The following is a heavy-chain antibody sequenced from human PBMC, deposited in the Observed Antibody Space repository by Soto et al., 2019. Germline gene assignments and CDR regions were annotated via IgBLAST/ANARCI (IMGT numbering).Heavy chain of an antibody. D-gene: IGHD3-10*01. CDR1: GYTFSSYD. CDR2: ISTGNGNT. Sequence: QVQLVQSGAEVKKPGASVKVSCKTSGYTFSSYDMHWVRQAPGQRLEWMGRISTGNGNTKYSQKFQGRVTITRDRSASTAYLELSSLRSEDTAVYYCARDLGMVRGVTSPPYSYYGMDVWGQGTTVAVSS. V-gene: IGHV1-3*04. J-gene: IGHJ6*02. CDR3: ARDLGMVRGVTSPPYSYYGMDV.